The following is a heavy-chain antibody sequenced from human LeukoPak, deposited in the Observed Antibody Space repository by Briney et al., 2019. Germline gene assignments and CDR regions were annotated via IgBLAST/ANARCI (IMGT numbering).Heavy chain of an antibody. D-gene: IGHD2-2*01. CDR2: IYPGDSDT. V-gene: IGHV5-51*01. J-gene: IGHJ4*02. CDR1: GYSFNSYW. Sequence: GESLKISCKGSGYSFNSYWIGWVRQMPGKGLEWMGIIYPGDSDTRYSPSFQGQVTISADKSISTAYLQWSSLKASDTAMYYCARQAYPAATAEYYFDYWGQGTLVTVSS. CDR3: ARQAYPAATAEYYFDY.